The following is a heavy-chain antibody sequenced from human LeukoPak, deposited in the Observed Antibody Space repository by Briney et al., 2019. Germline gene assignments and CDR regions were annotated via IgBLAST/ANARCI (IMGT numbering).Heavy chain of an antibody. CDR3: ANGAVYCTSPKYPTGSAPSCFAH. J-gene: IGHJ4*02. CDR2: ISYDERNK. Sequence: GGSLRLSCEASGFTFNTYGMHWVHQAPGKGLEWLAVISYDERNKYYTDSVKGRFTISRDNSKNTLYLQMSSLRPEDTAVYYCANGAVYCTSPKYPTGSAPSCFAHWGQGTLVTVSS. D-gene: IGHD2-2*01. CDR1: GFTFNTYG. V-gene: IGHV3-30*18.